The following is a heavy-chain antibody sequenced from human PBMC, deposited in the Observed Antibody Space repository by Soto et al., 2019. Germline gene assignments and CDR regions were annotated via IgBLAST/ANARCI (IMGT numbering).Heavy chain of an antibody. CDR1: GGTFGSYA. Sequence: QVQLVQSGAEVKKPGSSVKVSCKASGGTFGSYAFSWVRQAPGQGLEWRGGISPVSGAAHYAQKFQGRVTITADESTSTAYMELSSLSSQDTAVYYCATALGCRSTSCTLDYWGQGTRVIVSS. V-gene: IGHV1-69*01. CDR2: ISPVSGAA. J-gene: IGHJ4*02. D-gene: IGHD2-2*01. CDR3: ATALGCRSTSCTLDY.